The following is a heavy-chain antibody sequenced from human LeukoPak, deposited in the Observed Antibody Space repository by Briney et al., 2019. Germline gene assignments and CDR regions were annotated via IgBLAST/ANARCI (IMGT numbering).Heavy chain of an antibody. CDR2: IWYDGSNK. CDR3: ARGVRVTAIRGNWFDP. J-gene: IGHJ5*02. Sequence: GGSLRLSCAASGFTFSSYGMHWVRQAPGKGLEWVAVIWYDGSNKYYPDFLKGRFTIFRDNSKNTLYLQLNSLRAEDTAVYYCARGVRVTAIRGNWFDPWGQGTLVTVSS. CDR1: GFTFSSYG. D-gene: IGHD2-21*02. V-gene: IGHV3-33*01.